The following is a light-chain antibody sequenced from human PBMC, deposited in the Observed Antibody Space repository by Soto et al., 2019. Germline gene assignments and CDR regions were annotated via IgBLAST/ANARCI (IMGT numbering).Light chain of an antibody. J-gene: IGKJ1*01. CDR2: GAS. Sequence: EIVLTQSPGTLSLPPGERATLSCWASQTVSSNFLAWYQHKPGQAPRLLIYGASTRSTGIPDSFSGSGSSTDFTLTISRLEPEDFAMYYCQQYGASPPTFGLGTRVEI. CDR3: QQYGASPPT. CDR1: QTVSSNF. V-gene: IGKV3-20*01.